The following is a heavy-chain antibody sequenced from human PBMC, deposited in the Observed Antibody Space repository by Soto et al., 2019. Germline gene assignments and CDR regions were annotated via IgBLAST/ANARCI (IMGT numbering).Heavy chain of an antibody. D-gene: IGHD5-12*01. CDR2: IYYSGST. Sequence: SETLSLTCTVSGGSISSGDYYWNWIRQPPGKGLEWIGYIYYSGSTYYNPSLKSRVTISVDTSKNKFSLKLSTMTTADTAVYYCARGEGGDGYNTYNWFDPWGQGTQVT. CDR1: GGSISSGDYY. CDR3: ARGEGGDGYNTYNWFDP. V-gene: IGHV4-30-4*01. J-gene: IGHJ5*02.